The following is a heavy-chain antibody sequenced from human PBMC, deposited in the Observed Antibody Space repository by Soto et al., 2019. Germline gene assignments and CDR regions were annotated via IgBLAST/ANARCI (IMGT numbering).Heavy chain of an antibody. V-gene: IGHV3-23*01. J-gene: IGHJ4*02. CDR1: GFTFSTYA. Sequence: EVQLLESGGGLVQPGGSLRLSCAASGFTFSTYAMSWVRQAPGKGLEWVSTISATDGGTYYADSVKGRFTISRDNSKNTLYLKMNSLRAEDTAVYYCANGESSVLPAFDYWGQRTLVTVSS. CDR2: ISATDGGT. CDR3: ANGESSVLPAFDY. D-gene: IGHD3-10*01.